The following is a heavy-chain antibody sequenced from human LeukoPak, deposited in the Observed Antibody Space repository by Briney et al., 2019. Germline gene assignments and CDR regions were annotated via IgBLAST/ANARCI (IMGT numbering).Heavy chain of an antibody. Sequence: GGSLRLSCAASGFTFSRYGMHWVRQAPGKGLEWVAVIWYDGSNKYYADSVKGRFTISRDNSKNTLYLQMNSLRAEDTAVYYCARGSRVSYYYDSSGYYYWGQGTLVTVSS. D-gene: IGHD3-22*01. CDR1: GFTFSRYG. CDR3: ARGSRVSYYYDSSGYYY. J-gene: IGHJ4*02. V-gene: IGHV3-33*01. CDR2: IWYDGSNK.